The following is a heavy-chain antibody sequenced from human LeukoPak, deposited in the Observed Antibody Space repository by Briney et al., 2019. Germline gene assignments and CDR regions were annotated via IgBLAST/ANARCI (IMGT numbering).Heavy chain of an antibody. CDR2: IKQDGSEK. CDR1: GFTFSSYA. Sequence: TGGSLRLSCAASGFTFSSYAMSWVRQAPGKGLEWVANIKQDGSEKYYVDSVKGRFTISRDNAKNSLYLQMNSLRAEDTAVYYCARETYYYDSSGYYYVLFDYWGQGTLVTVSS. D-gene: IGHD3-22*01. J-gene: IGHJ4*02. V-gene: IGHV3-7*01. CDR3: ARETYYYDSSGYYYVLFDY.